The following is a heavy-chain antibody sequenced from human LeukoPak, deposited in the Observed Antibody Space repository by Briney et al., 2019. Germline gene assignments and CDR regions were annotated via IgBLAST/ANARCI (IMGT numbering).Heavy chain of an antibody. CDR2: IIPVFRTP. Sequence: ASVKVSCKASGGTSSTYTITWVRQASGQGLEWMGGIIPVFRTPNYAQKFQGRVTITTDESTSTAYMELSSLKSDDTAIYYCARVDRYYFYLDVWGKGTTVTVSS. V-gene: IGHV1-69*05. J-gene: IGHJ6*03. CDR3: ARVDRYYFYLDV. CDR1: GGTSSTYT.